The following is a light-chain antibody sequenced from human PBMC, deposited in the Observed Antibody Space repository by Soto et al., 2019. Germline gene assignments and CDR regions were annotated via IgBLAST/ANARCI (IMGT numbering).Light chain of an antibody. V-gene: IGKV3-11*01. J-gene: IGKJ1*01. CDR3: QQRSNWPPTWT. CDR1: QSVSSY. CDR2: DAS. Sequence: EIVLTQSPGTLSLSPGERVTLSCGASQSVSSYLAWYQQKPGQAPRLLIYDASNRATGIPARFSGSGSGTDFTLTISSLEPEDFAVYYCQQRSNWPPTWTFGQGTKVDIK.